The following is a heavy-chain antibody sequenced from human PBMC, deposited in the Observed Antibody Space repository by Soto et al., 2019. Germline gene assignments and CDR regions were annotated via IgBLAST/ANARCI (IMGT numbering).Heavy chain of an antibody. V-gene: IGHV3-66*01. CDR3: ARSYGSGSPWYFDF. CDR1: GFTVSSNY. Sequence: GGSLRLSCAASGFTVSSNYMSWVRQAPGKGLEWVSVIYSDGSTYYADSVKGRFTVSRDNSKNTLYLQMNSLRDEDTAVYYCARSYGSGSPWYFDFWGQGALVTVSS. CDR2: IYSDGST. J-gene: IGHJ4*02. D-gene: IGHD3-10*01.